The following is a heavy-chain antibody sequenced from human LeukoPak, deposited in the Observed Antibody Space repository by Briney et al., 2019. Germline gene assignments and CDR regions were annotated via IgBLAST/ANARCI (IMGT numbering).Heavy chain of an antibody. CDR2: ISSSSSYI. J-gene: IGHJ3*02. Sequence: GGSLRLSCAASGFTFSVSAIYWVRQAPGKGLEWVSSISSSSSYIYYADSVKGRFTISRDNAKNSLYLQMNSLRAEDTAVYYCAGIYSSGWYLIADDAFDIWGQGTMVTVSS. CDR3: AGIYSSGWYLIADDAFDI. CDR1: GFTFSVSA. D-gene: IGHD6-19*01. V-gene: IGHV3-21*01.